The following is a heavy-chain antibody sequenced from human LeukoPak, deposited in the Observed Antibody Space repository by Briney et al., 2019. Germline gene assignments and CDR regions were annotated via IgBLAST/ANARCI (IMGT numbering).Heavy chain of an antibody. CDR1: EYTFTGYY. D-gene: IGHD6-13*01. J-gene: IGHJ4*02. CDR3: ARSSSRYKKCFDY. Sequence: GASVKVSCKASEYTFTGYYMHWVRQAPGQGLEWVGWISPNTSGTVYAQKFQDRVTLTRDTSISTAYMELSRLTSDDTAVYYCARSSSRYKKCFDYWGQGTLVTVSS. CDR2: ISPNTSGT. V-gene: IGHV1-2*02.